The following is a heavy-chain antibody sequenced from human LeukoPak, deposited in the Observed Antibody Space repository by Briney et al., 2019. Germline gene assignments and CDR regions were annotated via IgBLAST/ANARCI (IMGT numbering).Heavy chain of an antibody. CDR2: ISAYNGNT. Sequence: GASVTVSCKASGYTFTSYGISWVRQAPGQGLEWMGWISAYNGNTNYAQKLQGRVTMTTDTSTSTAYMELRSLRSDDTAVYYCARVVISSSSTHGAFDIWGQGTMVTVSS. CDR1: GYTFTSYG. V-gene: IGHV1-18*01. CDR3: ARVVISSSSTHGAFDI. D-gene: IGHD6-13*01. J-gene: IGHJ3*02.